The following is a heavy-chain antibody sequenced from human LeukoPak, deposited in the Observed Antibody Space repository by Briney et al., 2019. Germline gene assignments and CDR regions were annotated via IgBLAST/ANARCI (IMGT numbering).Heavy chain of an antibody. D-gene: IGHD4-17*01. J-gene: IGHJ4*02. CDR1: GFTFSSYA. Sequence: SGGSLRLSCAASGFTFSSYAMSWVRQAPGKGLEWVSGISGSGGSTYYADSVKGRFTISRDNSKNTLYLQMNSLRAEDTAVYYCAKDLDYGDYRDYWGQGTLVTVSS. CDR2: ISGSGGST. V-gene: IGHV3-23*01. CDR3: AKDLDYGDYRDY.